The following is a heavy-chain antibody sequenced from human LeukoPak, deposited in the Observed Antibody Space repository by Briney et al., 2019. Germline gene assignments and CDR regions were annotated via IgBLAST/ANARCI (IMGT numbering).Heavy chain of an antibody. CDR2: LYYSGST. CDR1: GASFRNSTYY. D-gene: IGHD2-8*01. Sequence: PSETLTLTCTVSGASFRNSTYYWGWIRQPPGKGLEWFGSLYYSGSTYYSPSLENRVTISLDTSKNQFSLKLSSVTAADTAVYFCARLRDDNGAWYYFDSWGQGTLVTVSS. V-gene: IGHV4-39*01. J-gene: IGHJ4*02. CDR3: ARLRDDNGAWYYFDS.